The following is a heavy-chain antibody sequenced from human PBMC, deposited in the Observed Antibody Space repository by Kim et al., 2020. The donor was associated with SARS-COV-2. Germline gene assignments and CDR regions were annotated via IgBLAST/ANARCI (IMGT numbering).Heavy chain of an antibody. V-gene: IGHV3-23*01. J-gene: IGHJ4*02. CDR2: ST. Sequence: STSYGNPAQGRFSISRDTYKNTLYLQMNSLRPEDPALYYCAKQDTGLRFDYWGQGILVIVSS. CDR3: AKQDTGLRFDY. D-gene: IGHD1-1*01.